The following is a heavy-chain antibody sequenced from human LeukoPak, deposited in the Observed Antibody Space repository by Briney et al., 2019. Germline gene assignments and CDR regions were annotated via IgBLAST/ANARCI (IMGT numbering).Heavy chain of an antibody. CDR1: GFIFSNYA. CDR3: AKAIHSSSSGVVDY. CDR2: IRYDGSNK. V-gene: IGHV3-30*02. D-gene: IGHD6-6*01. Sequence: PGGSLRLSCAASGFIFSNYAMHWVRQAPGKGLEWVRFIRYDGSNKYYAESVKGRFTISRDNSKNTLYLQMNSLRAEDTAVYYCAKAIHSSSSGVVDYWGQGTLVTVSS. J-gene: IGHJ4*02.